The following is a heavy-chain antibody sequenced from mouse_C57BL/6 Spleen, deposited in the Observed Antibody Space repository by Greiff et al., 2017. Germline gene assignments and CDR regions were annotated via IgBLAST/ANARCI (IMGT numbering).Heavy chain of an antibody. Sequence: VKLQQSGAELVRPGTSVKVSCKASGYAFTNYLIEWVKQRPGQGLEWIGVINPGSGGTNYKEKFKGKATLTADKSSSTAYMQLSSLTSEDSAVYFCGRGEGYDMDYWGQGTSVTVSS. V-gene: IGHV1-54*01. CDR3: GRGEGYDMDY. J-gene: IGHJ4*01. CDR1: GYAFTNYL. CDR2: INPGSGGT.